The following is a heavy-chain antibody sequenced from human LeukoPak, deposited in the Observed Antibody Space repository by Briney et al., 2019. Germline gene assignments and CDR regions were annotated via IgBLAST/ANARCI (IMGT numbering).Heavy chain of an antibody. D-gene: IGHD3-10*01. CDR2: ISANNGDT. J-gene: IGHJ3*01. V-gene: IGHV1-18*04. Sequence: ASVKVSCKASDYTFTSYGISWGRQAPGQGLEYMGWISANNGDTSYPQKVQGRVTMTTDTSTTTAYMEMRSLRSDDTAVYYCARKGTGLAFDVWGQGTMVTVSS. CDR1: DYTFTSYG. CDR3: ARKGTGLAFDV.